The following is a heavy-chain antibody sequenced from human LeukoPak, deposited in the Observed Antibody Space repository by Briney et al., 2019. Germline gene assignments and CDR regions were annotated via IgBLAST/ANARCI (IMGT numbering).Heavy chain of an antibody. Sequence: GGSLRLSCAASGFTFSSYAMHWVRQAPGKGLEWVAVISYDGSNKYYADSVKGRFTISRDNSKNTLYLQMNSLRAEDTAVYYCARDANYYDFWSGPFDYWGQGTLVTVSS. CDR3: ARDANYYDFWSGPFDY. J-gene: IGHJ4*02. V-gene: IGHV3-30-3*01. CDR1: GFTFSSYA. D-gene: IGHD3-3*01. CDR2: ISYDGSNK.